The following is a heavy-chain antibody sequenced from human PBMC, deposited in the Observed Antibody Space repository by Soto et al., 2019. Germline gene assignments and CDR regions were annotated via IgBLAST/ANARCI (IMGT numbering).Heavy chain of an antibody. V-gene: IGHV3-13*01. CDR3: AKPMYYDILTGYYLNAGRAFDI. D-gene: IGHD3-9*01. J-gene: IGHJ3*02. CDR1: GLTFSSYD. Sequence: PGGSLRLSCAASGLTFSSYDMHWVRQATGKGLEWVSGIGTAGSTYYLGSVKGRFTISRDNSKNTLYLQMNSLRAEDTAVYYCAKPMYYDILTGYYLNAGRAFDIWGQGTMVTVSS. CDR2: IGTAGST.